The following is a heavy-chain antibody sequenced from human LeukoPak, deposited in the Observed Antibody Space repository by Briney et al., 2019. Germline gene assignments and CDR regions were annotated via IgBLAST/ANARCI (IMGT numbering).Heavy chain of an antibody. CDR1: GGSFSGYY. CDR2: INHSGST. CDR3: ASGANYYGSGSPSSWFDP. Sequence: PSETLSLTCAVYGGSFSGYYWSWIRQPPGKGLEWIGEINHSGSTNYNPSLKSRVTISVDTSKNQFSLKLSSVTAADTAVYYCASGANYYGSGSPSSWFDPWGQGTLVTVSS. V-gene: IGHV4-34*01. J-gene: IGHJ5*02. D-gene: IGHD3-10*01.